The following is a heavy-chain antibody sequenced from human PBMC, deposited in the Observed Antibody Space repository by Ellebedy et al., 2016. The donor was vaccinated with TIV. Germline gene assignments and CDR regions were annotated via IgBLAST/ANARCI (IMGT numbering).Heavy chain of an antibody. Sequence: GESLKISCAASGFTFSSYGMHWVRQAPGKGLEWVAFMRYGGNYADSVKGRFTISRDNSKNTLYLQMNSLRAEDTAVYYCAIHSSNPTGGVWGQGTTVTVSS. V-gene: IGHV3-30*02. CDR3: AIHSSNPTGGV. CDR1: GFTFSSYG. CDR2: MRYGG. J-gene: IGHJ6*02. D-gene: IGHD3-22*01.